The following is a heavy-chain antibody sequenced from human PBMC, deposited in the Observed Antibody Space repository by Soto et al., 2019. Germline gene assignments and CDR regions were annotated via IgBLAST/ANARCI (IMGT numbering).Heavy chain of an antibody. V-gene: IGHV3-66*01. CDR2: IYSGGST. CDR3: ARDRSDYGGDSGFDY. CDR1: GFTVSSNY. J-gene: IGHJ4*02. Sequence: EVQLVESGGGLVQPGGSLRLSCAASGFTVSSNYMSWVRQAPGKGLEWVSIIYSGGSTYYADSVKGRFTISRDNSKNTVDLQMSSLRAEDTAVYYCARDRSDYGGDSGFDYWGQGTLVTVSS. D-gene: IGHD2-21*02.